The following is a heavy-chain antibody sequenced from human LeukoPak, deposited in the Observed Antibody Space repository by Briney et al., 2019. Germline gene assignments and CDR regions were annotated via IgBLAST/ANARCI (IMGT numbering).Heavy chain of an antibody. D-gene: IGHD3-10*01. J-gene: IGHJ6*02. Sequence: SETLSLTCAVSGGSISSGGYSWSWIRQPPGKGLEWIGYIYHSGSTYYNPSLKGRVTISVDRSKNQFSLKLSSVTAADTAVYYCARDRGFNYGMDVWGQGTTVTVSS. CDR1: GGSISSGGYS. CDR2: IYHSGST. CDR3: ARDRGFNYGMDV. V-gene: IGHV4-30-2*01.